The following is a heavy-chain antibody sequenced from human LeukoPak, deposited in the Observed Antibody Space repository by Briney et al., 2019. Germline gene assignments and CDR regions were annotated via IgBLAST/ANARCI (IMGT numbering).Heavy chain of an antibody. Sequence: PRGSLRLSCAASGFTFNSYWMHWVRQAPGKGLAWVSRTNSDGSGTSDADFVKGRFTISRDNSKNTLYLQMNSLRAEDTAMYYCARDRLTNDAFDIWGQGTMVTVSS. J-gene: IGHJ3*02. CDR3: ARDRLTNDAFDI. V-gene: IGHV3-74*01. D-gene: IGHD2-8*01. CDR2: TNSDGSGT. CDR1: GFTFNSYW.